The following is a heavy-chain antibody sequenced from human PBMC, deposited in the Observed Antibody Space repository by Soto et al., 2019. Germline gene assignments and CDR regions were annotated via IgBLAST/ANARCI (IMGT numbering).Heavy chain of an antibody. CDR3: ARHSLATQPGDY. Sequence: GESLKISCQASGYGFSSSWIAWVRHSPGKGLEWMGIVYPGDSDTRYSPSFQGQVTISVDNSIDTAYLEWTTLRASDSAMYYCARHSLATQPGDYWGQGTRVTVSS. CDR1: GYGFSSSW. CDR2: VYPGDSDT. D-gene: IGHD5-12*01. V-gene: IGHV5-51*01. J-gene: IGHJ4*02.